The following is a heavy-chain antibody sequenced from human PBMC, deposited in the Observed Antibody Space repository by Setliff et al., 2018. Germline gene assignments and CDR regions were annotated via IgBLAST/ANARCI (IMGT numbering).Heavy chain of an antibody. CDR3: ARASHSYGSPNWFDP. D-gene: IGHD3-22*01. Sequence: SETLSLTCNVSGASVSSHYWDWIRQPPGKGLEWIGFISYSGITTYNVSLKSRVSISVDTSKNQLSLTLSSVTAADTAVYYCARASHSYGSPNWFDPWGPGTLVTVSS. CDR2: ISYSGIT. V-gene: IGHV4-59*02. CDR1: GASVSSHY. J-gene: IGHJ5*02.